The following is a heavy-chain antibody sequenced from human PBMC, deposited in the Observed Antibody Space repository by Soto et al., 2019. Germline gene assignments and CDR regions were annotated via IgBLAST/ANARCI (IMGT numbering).Heavy chain of an antibody. CDR1: GFTFSSYW. Sequence: PGGSLRLSCAASGFTFSSYWVHWVRQAPGKGLVWVSRINSDGSSTSYADSVKGRFAISRDNAKNTLYLQMNSLRAEDTAVYYCARTYDSSGYCFDYWGQGTLVTVSS. D-gene: IGHD3-22*01. CDR3: ARTYDSSGYCFDY. J-gene: IGHJ4*02. CDR2: INSDGSST. V-gene: IGHV3-74*01.